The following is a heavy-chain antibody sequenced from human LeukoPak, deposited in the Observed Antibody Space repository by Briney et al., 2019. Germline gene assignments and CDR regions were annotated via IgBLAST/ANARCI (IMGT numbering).Heavy chain of an antibody. CDR2: INHSGST. J-gene: IGHJ4*02. CDR1: GGSFSGYY. Sequence: SETLSLTCAVYGGSFSGYYWSWIRQPPGKGLEWIGEINHSGSTNYNPSLKSRVTISVDTSRNQFSLKLSSVTAADTAVYYCARSILRSLEWLPKREMHFDYWGQGTLVTVSS. CDR3: ARSILRSLEWLPKREMHFDY. V-gene: IGHV4-34*01. D-gene: IGHD3-3*01.